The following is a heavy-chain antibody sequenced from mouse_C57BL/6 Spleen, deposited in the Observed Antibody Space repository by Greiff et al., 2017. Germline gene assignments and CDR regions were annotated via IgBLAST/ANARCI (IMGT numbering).Heavy chain of an antibody. Sequence: DVQLQQSGPELVKPGASVKISCKASGYSFTGYYMNWVKQSPEKSLEWIGEINPSTGGTTYNQKFKAKATLTVDKSSSTAYMQLKSLTSEDSAVYYCARPYGSSSYYFDYWGQGTTLAVSS. V-gene: IGHV1-42*01. CDR2: INPSTGGT. CDR3: ARPYGSSSYYFDY. CDR1: GYSFTGYY. D-gene: IGHD1-1*01. J-gene: IGHJ2*01.